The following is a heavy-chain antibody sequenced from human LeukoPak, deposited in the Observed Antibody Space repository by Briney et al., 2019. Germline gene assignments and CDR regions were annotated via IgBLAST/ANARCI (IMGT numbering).Heavy chain of an antibody. CDR2: IYYSGST. Sequence: SKTLSLTCTVSGGSISSSGYYWGWIRQPPGKGLEWIGSIYYSGSTYYNPSLRGRVTISLDTSKNQFSLKLSSVTAADTAVYYCARDSMYCSSTSCPGVGSVTWFDPWGQGTLVTVSS. J-gene: IGHJ5*02. V-gene: IGHV4-39*07. D-gene: IGHD2-2*01. CDR3: ARDSMYCSSTSCPGVGSVTWFDP. CDR1: GGSISSSGYY.